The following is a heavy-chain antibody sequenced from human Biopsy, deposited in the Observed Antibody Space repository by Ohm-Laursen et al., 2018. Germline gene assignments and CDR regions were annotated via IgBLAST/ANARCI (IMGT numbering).Heavy chain of an antibody. D-gene: IGHD1-26*01. J-gene: IGHJ4*02. CDR2: IIPIFGTA. V-gene: IGHV1-69*13. Sequence: GASVKVSCKASGGTFTNYAISWVRQAPGQGLEWMGGIIPIFGTANYAQKFQGRVTITADESTSTAYMELSSLRSDDTAVYYRARDALGGGSYRFFYWGQGSLVTVSS. CDR3: ARDALGGGSYRFFY. CDR1: GGTFTNYA.